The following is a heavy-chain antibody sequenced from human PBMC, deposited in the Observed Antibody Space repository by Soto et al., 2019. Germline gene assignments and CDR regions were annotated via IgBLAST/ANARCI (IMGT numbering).Heavy chain of an antibody. Sequence: TLSLTCAVYGGSFSGYYWSWIRQPPGKGLEWIGEINHSGSTNYNPSLKSRVTISVDTSKNQFSLKLSSVTAADTAVYYCARGSSYYGSFMDVWGQGTTVTAP. CDR1: GGSFSGYY. D-gene: IGHD3-10*01. J-gene: IGHJ6*02. CDR2: INHSGST. V-gene: IGHV4-34*01. CDR3: ARGSSYYGSFMDV.